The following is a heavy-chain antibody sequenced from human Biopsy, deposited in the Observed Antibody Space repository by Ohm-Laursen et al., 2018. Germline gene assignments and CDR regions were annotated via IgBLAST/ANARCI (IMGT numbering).Heavy chain of an antibody. Sequence: SETLSLTCVVSGGSVNSDTSCWSWIRQPPGKGLEWIGYVSYSGNADYNPSLKSRVTISLDKSTNQLSLKLRSVTAADTAVYYCARDGGHSGWYEGGMDVWGQGTTVTVSS. CDR2: VSYSGNA. D-gene: IGHD6-19*01. CDR3: ARDGGHSGWYEGGMDV. J-gene: IGHJ6*02. V-gene: IGHV4-61*01. CDR1: GGSVNSDTSC.